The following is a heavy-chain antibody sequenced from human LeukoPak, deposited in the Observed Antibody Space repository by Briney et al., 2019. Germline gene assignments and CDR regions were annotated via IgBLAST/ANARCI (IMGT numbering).Heavy chain of an antibody. CDR1: GGSVSSGGYY. J-gene: IGHJ4*02. CDR3: ARDGDYYDSRGYYHY. D-gene: IGHD3-22*01. CDR2: IYYSGST. Sequence: SETLSLTCTVSGGSVSSGGYYWSWIRQPPGKGLEWIGYIYYSGSTNYNPSLKSRVTISVDTSKNQFSLKLSSVTAADTAVYYCARDGDYYDSRGYYHYWGQGTLVTVSS. V-gene: IGHV4-61*08.